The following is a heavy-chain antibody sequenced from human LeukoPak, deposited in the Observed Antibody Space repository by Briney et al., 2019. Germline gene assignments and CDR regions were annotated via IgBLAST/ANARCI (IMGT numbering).Heavy chain of an antibody. CDR3: ATLPSYYDILTGYPTLGKFDY. Sequence: PSETLSLTCTVSGGSISSGGYYWSWIRQPPGKGLEWIGYIYHSGSTYYNPSLKSRVTISVDTSKNQFSLKLSSVTAADTAVYYCATLPSYYDILTGYPTLGKFDYWGQGTLVTVSS. J-gene: IGHJ4*02. CDR1: GGSISSGGYY. CDR2: IYHSGST. V-gene: IGHV4-30-2*01. D-gene: IGHD3-9*01.